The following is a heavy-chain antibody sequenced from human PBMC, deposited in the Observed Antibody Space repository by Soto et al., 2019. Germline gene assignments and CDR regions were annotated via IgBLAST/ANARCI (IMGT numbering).Heavy chain of an antibody. Sequence: SETLSLTCAVSGYSISSSNWLGWIRQPPGKGLEWIGHICHSEIFEYNPSLRSRVIILVDMPKNQFSLNVRSVTGADTAVYYCASGPLRTALRDWGQGTLVTVSS. V-gene: IGHV4-28*05. CDR3: ASGPLRTALRD. D-gene: IGHD4-17*01. CDR1: GYSISSSNW. CDR2: ICHSEIF. J-gene: IGHJ4*02.